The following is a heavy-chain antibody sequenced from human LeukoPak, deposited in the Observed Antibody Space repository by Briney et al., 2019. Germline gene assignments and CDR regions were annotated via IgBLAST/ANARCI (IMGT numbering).Heavy chain of an antibody. V-gene: IGHV4-34*01. Sequence: SETLSLTCAVYGGSFSGYYWSWIRQPPGKGLEWIGEINHSGSTNYNPSLKSRATISVDTSKNQFSLKLSSVTAADTAVYYCARVGGTVTTVFDYWGQGTLVTVSS. CDR2: INHSGST. CDR1: GGSFSGYY. D-gene: IGHD4-17*01. CDR3: ARVGGTVTTVFDY. J-gene: IGHJ4*02.